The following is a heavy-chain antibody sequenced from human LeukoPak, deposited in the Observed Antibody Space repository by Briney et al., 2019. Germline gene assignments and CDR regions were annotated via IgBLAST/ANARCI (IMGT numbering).Heavy chain of an antibody. Sequence: GASGKVCCKASGYTFTSYYMHWVRRAHGQGLEWLGLIDPSGGSTSYAQKFQGRVTMTRDTSTSTVYLELSRLRSEDTAVYYCARDKDPVAGTYYYYGMDVWGQGTTVTVSS. D-gene: IGHD6-19*01. CDR3: ARDKDPVAGTYYYYGMDV. V-gene: IGHV1-46*01. CDR1: GYTFTSYY. J-gene: IGHJ6*02. CDR2: IDPSGGST.